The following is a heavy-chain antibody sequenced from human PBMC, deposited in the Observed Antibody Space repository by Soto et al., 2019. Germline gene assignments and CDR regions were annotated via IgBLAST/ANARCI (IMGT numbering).Heavy chain of an antibody. CDR2: IIPIFGTA. D-gene: IGHD3-10*01. CDR3: ARLNYYGSGSYPNDY. J-gene: IGHJ4*02. CDR1: GGTFSSYA. Sequence: QVQLVQSGAEVKKPGSSVKVSCKASGGTFSSYAISWVRQAPGQGLEWMGGIIPIFGTANYAQKFQGRVTITADESTSTAYMELSSLRSEDTDVYYCARLNYYGSGSYPNDYWGQGTLVTVSS. V-gene: IGHV1-69*12.